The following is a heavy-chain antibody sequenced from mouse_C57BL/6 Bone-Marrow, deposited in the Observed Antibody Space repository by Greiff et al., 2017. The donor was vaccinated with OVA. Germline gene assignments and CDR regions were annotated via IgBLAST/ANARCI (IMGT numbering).Heavy chain of an antibody. V-gene: IGHV5-16*01. Sequence: EVHLVESEGGLVQPGSSMKLSCTASGFTFSDYYMAWVRQVPEKGLEWVANINSDGSNTYYLDSLKSRFIISRDNANNILYLQMSRLKSEDTATYYCARGLGGFDDWGQGTTLTVSS. CDR3: ARGLGGFDD. CDR2: INSDGSNT. D-gene: IGHD4-1*01. J-gene: IGHJ2*01. CDR1: GFTFSDYY.